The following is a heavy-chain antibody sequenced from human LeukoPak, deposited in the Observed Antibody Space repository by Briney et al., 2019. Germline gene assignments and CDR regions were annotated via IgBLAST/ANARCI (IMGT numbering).Heavy chain of an antibody. V-gene: IGHV3-9*01. CDR3: AKVDSSGYYYGPFDY. J-gene: IGHJ4*02. CDR1: GFTFDDYA. D-gene: IGHD3-22*01. CDR2: ISWNSGSI. Sequence: GGSLRLSCAASGFTFDDYAMHWVRQAPGKGLEWVSGISWNSGSIGYADSVKGRFTISRDNAKNSLYLQMNSLRAEDTALYYCAKVDSSGYYYGPFDYWGQGTLVTVSS.